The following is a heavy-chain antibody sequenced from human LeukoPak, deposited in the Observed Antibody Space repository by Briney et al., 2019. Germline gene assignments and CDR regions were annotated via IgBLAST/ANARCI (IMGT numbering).Heavy chain of an antibody. CDR2: ISSNGGST. V-gene: IGHV3-64D*06. D-gene: IGHD1-26*01. CDR1: GFTFSSYA. J-gene: IGHJ4*02. Sequence: GGSLRLSCSASGFTFSSYAMHWVRQAPGKGLEYVSAISSNGGSTYCADSVKGRFTISRDNSKNTLYLQMSSLRAEDTAVYYCVKDRSGFMGAPSYYFDYWGQGTLVTVSS. CDR3: VKDRSGFMGAPSYYFDY.